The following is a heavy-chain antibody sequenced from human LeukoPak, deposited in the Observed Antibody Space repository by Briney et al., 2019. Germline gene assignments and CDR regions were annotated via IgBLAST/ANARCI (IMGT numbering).Heavy chain of an antibody. V-gene: IGHV1-24*01. CDR2: FDPEDGET. D-gene: IGHD3-10*01. J-gene: IGHJ5*02. CDR3: ATGHYGSGSYANWFDP. Sequence: SVKVSCKVSGYTLTELSMNRVRQAPGKGLERMGGFDPEDGETIYARKFQGRVTMTEDTSTDTAYIELSSLRSEDTAVYYCATGHYGSGSYANWFDPWGQGTLVTVSS. CDR1: GYTLTELS.